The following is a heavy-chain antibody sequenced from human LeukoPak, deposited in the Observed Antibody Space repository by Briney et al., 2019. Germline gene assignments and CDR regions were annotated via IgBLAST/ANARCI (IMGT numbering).Heavy chain of an antibody. D-gene: IGHD6-19*01. CDR3: ARENSGWYYFDC. V-gene: IGHV4-4*07. J-gene: IGHJ4*02. CDR2: IYTSGTT. Sequence: WETLSLTCTLSGRSIRSYYWRWLPHPAGEGLEWIGRIYTSGTTNYHSSLKSRDTMSVDTSKNQCSLKQSSVTAADTAVYCCARENSGWYYFDCWGQGTLVTVSS. CDR1: GRSIRSYY.